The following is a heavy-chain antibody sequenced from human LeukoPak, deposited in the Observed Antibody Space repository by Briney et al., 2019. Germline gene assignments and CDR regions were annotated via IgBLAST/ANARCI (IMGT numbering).Heavy chain of an antibody. Sequence: GGSLRLSCTASGFTFSDYYMSWIRQAPGKGLEWISYISSRGNTIYYADSVKGRFTISRDNAKNSLYLQMNSLRAEDTAIYYCARDHGYSSSSRYWGQGTLVTVSS. CDR1: GFTFSDYY. CDR3: ARDHGYSSSSRY. J-gene: IGHJ4*02. D-gene: IGHD6-6*01. CDR2: ISSRGNTI. V-gene: IGHV3-11*01.